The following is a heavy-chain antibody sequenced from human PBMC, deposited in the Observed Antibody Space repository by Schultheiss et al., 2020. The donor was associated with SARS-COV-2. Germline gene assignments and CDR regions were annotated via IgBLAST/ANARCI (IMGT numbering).Heavy chain of an antibody. CDR3: ARGQVGATPFDY. CDR1: GYSFTSYW. Sequence: GESLKISCKGSGYSFTSYWISWVRQMPGKGLEWMGRIDPSDSYTNYSPSFQGHVTISADKSISTAYLQWSSLKASDTAMYYCARGQVGATPFDYWGQGTLVTVSS. D-gene: IGHD1-26*01. J-gene: IGHJ4*02. CDR2: IDPSDSYT. V-gene: IGHV5-10-1*01.